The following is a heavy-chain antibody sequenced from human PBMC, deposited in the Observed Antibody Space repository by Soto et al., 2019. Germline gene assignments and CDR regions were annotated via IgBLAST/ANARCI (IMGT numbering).Heavy chain of an antibody. CDR3: ARLYCISTSCYLGMDV. CDR2: ISAYNGNT. Sequence: QVQLVQSGAEVKKPGASVKVSCKASGYTFTSYGISWVRQAPGQGLEWMGWISAYNGNTNYAQKLQGRVTMTTDTSTSTAHMELRSLRSDDTAVYYCARLYCISTSCYLGMDVWGQGTTVTVSS. V-gene: IGHV1-18*01. D-gene: IGHD2-2*01. CDR1: GYTFTSYG. J-gene: IGHJ6*02.